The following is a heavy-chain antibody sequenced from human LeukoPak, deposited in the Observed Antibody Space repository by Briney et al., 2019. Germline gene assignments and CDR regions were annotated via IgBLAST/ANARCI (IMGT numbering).Heavy chain of an antibody. CDR2: IYYTGST. V-gene: IGHV4-61*01. CDR3: ARVGGSGWFDY. J-gene: IGHJ4*02. Sequence: SETLSLTCTVSGGSVSSDSYAWSWIRQPPGKGREYIGHIYYTGSTNYNPSLKRRVTISVDPSRHQFSLKLSSVTAADTAVYFCARVGGSGWFDYWGQGTLVTVSS. CDR1: GGSVSSDSYA. D-gene: IGHD6-19*01.